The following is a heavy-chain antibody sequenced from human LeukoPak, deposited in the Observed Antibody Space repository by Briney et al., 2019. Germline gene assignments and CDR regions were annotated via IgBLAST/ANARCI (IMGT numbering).Heavy chain of an antibody. CDR1: GGSISSSSYY. Sequence: PSETLSLTCTVSGGSISSSSYYWGWIRQPPGKGLEWIGYIYYSGSTNYNPSLKSRVTISVDTSKNQFSLKLSSVTAADTAVYYCARSSWQQWMFYYYYYMDVWGKGTTVTISS. D-gene: IGHD6-19*01. CDR3: ARSSWQQWMFYYYYYMDV. CDR2: IYYSGST. J-gene: IGHJ6*03. V-gene: IGHV4-61*05.